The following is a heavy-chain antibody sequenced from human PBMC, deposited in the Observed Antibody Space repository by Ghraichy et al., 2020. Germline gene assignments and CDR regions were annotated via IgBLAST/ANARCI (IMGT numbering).Heavy chain of an antibody. D-gene: IGHD4-11*01. CDR2: ISSSSSYI. J-gene: IGHJ4*02. V-gene: IGHV3-21*01. CDR3: ARDDYTRDDSFFDY. CDR1: GFSFSNYG. Sequence: GESLNISCAASGFSFSNYGMNWVRQAPGKGLEWVSSISSSSSYIYHADSVKGRFTISRDNARNSLYLQMNSLRADDTAVYYCARDDYTRDDSFFDYWGQGTLVTVSS.